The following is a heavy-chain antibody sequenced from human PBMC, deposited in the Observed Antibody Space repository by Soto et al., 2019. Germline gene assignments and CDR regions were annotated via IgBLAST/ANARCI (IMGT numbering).Heavy chain of an antibody. D-gene: IGHD3-10*01. Sequence: SETLSLTCTVSGGSISSYYWSWIRQPPGKGLEWIGFIYNSGSTNYNPSLKSRVTISMDTSRNQFSLILSSVTAADTAVYYCARSPYGSGTKPYYFDYWGQGTLVTVSA. CDR1: GGSISSYY. CDR2: IYNSGST. CDR3: ARSPYGSGTKPYYFDY. V-gene: IGHV4-59*01. J-gene: IGHJ4*02.